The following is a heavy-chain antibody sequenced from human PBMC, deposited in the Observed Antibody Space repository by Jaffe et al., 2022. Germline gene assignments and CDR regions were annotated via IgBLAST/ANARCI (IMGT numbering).Heavy chain of an antibody. D-gene: IGHD6-19*01. V-gene: IGHV3-64*01. CDR3: ARVKPIAVAGTDYYYYYYMDV. Sequence: EVQLVESGGGLVQPGGSLRLSCAASGFTFSSYAMHWVRQAPGKGLEYVSAISSNGGSTYYANSVKGRFTISRDNSKNTLYLQMGSLRAEDMAVYYCARVKPIAVAGTDYYYYYYMDVWGKGTTVTVSS. CDR1: GFTFSSYA. J-gene: IGHJ6*03. CDR2: ISSNGGST.